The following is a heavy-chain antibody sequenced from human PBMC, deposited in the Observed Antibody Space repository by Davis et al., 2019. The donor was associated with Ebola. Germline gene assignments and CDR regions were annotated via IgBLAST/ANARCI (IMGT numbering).Heavy chain of an antibody. CDR1: GYSFTRYW. D-gene: IGHD5-18*01. CDR2: ISVGGGTT. CDR3: TSNRYGLVAVGD. Sequence: GESLKISCKGSGYSFTRYWIGWVRQVPGKGLEWVSTISVGGGTTFYADSVRGRFTISRDNSKNTLFLEMISLRAEDTAVYYCTSNRYGLVAVGDWGQGTLVAVSS. V-gene: IGHV3-23*01. J-gene: IGHJ4*02.